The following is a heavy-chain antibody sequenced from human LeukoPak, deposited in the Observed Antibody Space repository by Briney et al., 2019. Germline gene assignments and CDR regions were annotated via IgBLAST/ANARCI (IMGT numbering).Heavy chain of an antibody. Sequence: GGSVRLSCAASGFTFSSYSMNWVRQAPGKGLEWVSYISSSSSTIYYADSVKGRFTISRDNAKNSLYLQMNSLRAEDTAVYYCASLSGWDFDYWDQGTLVTVSS. CDR2: ISSSSSTI. V-gene: IGHV3-48*04. CDR1: GFTFSSYS. CDR3: ASLSGWDFDY. D-gene: IGHD6-19*01. J-gene: IGHJ4*02.